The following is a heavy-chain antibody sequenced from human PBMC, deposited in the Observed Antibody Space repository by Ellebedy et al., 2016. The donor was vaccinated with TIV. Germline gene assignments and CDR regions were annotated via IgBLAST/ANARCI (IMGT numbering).Heavy chain of an antibody. J-gene: IGHJ3*01. V-gene: IGHV4-59*08. CDR3: AMWDDTKRSFAV. CDR2: AHFTGKT. Sequence: MPSETLSLTCTVSGASISDYYYTWIRQSPGAGPEWIGYAHFTGKTNYNPSLRSRIKVSVDTSKSQSSLKLSSVTATDTALYYCAMWDDTKRSFAVWGRGTMVTVSS. D-gene: IGHD1-26*01. CDR1: GASISDYY.